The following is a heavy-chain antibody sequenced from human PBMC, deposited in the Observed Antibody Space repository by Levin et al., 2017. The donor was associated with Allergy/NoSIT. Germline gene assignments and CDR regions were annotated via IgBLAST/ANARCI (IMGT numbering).Heavy chain of an antibody. Sequence: KTSETLSLNCDIYGGSPTYYYWSWIRQSPARGLEWIGQIYHDGTTEYHPSLESRVTISLDTSNNRFSLSLSSVTAADTATYYCARGYHCANTVCHRLFDIWGQGTMVNVSS. CDR3: ARGYHCANTVCHRLFDI. V-gene: IGHV4-34*01. CDR2: IYHDGTT. CDR1: GGSPTYYY. J-gene: IGHJ3*02. D-gene: IGHD4/OR15-4a*01.